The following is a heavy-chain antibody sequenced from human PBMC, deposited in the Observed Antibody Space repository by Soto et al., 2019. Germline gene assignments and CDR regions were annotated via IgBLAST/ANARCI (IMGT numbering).Heavy chain of an antibody. CDR1: GFTFSSYA. CDR2: ISGSGGST. Sequence: GGSLRLSCAASGFTFSSYAMSWVRQAPGKGLELVSAISGSGGSTYYADSVKGRFNISRDNSKNTLYMQMNSLRAEETAVYYCAKARSSSWYDYYGMDVWGQGTTVTVSS. J-gene: IGHJ6*02. D-gene: IGHD6-13*01. CDR3: AKARSSSWYDYYGMDV. V-gene: IGHV3-23*01.